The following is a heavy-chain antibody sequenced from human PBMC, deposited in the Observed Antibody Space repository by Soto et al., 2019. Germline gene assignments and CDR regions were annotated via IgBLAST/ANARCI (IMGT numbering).Heavy chain of an antibody. CDR3: ARDGVVVAATHDYYYYYMDV. D-gene: IGHD2-15*01. Sequence: EVQLVESGGGLVQPGGSLRLSCAASGFTFSSYSMNWVRQAPGKGLEWVSYISSSSSTIYYADSVKGRFTISRDNAKNSLYLQMNSLRAEDTAVYYCARDGVVVAATHDYYYYYMDVWGKGTKVTVSS. CDR2: ISSSSSTI. V-gene: IGHV3-48*01. CDR1: GFTFSSYS. J-gene: IGHJ6*03.